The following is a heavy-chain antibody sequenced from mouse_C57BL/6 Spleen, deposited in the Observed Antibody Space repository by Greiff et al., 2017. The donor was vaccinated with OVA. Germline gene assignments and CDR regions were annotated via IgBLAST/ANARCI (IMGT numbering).Heavy chain of an antibody. CDR3: ARPYYDYDVAWFAY. Sequence: QVQLQQSGAELVRPGASVKLSCKASGYTFTDYYINWVKQRPGQGLEWIARIYPGSGNTYYNEKFKGKATLTAEKSSSTAYMQLSSLTSADSAVYFCARPYYDYDVAWFAYWGQGTLVTVSA. CDR2: IYPGSGNT. V-gene: IGHV1-76*01. J-gene: IGHJ3*01. CDR1: GYTFTDYY. D-gene: IGHD2-4*01.